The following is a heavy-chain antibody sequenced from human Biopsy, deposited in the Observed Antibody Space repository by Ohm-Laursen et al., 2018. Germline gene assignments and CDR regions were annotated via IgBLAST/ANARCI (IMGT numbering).Heavy chain of an antibody. J-gene: IGHJ1*01. Sequence: SVKVSCKAPGGTFSNYGVNWVRQAPGQGLEWLGGNIPILGTGNYPQKFQDRVTVAADTSTSTATMELRSLRSDDTAVYYCATKLTGYFHHWGQGTLVIVSS. CDR1: GGTFSNYG. CDR2: NIPILGTG. CDR3: ATKLTGYFHH. D-gene: IGHD3-9*01. V-gene: IGHV1-69*06.